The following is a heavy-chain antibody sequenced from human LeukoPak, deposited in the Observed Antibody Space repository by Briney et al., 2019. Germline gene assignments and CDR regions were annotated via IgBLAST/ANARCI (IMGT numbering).Heavy chain of an antibody. J-gene: IGHJ5*02. CDR1: GFTLSDYY. V-gene: IGHV3-11*01. CDR2: ISSSGSTI. D-gene: IGHD1-26*01. Sequence: GGSLRLSCAASGFTLSDYYMSWIRQAPGKGLEWVSYISSSGSTIYYADSVKGRFTISRDNAKNSLYLQVNSLRAEDTAVYYCAREGSGSSSRNWFDPWGQGTLVTVSS. CDR3: AREGSGSSSRNWFDP.